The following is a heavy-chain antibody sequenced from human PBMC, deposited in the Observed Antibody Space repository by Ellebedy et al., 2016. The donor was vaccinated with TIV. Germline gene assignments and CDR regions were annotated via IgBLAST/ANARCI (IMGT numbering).Heavy chain of an antibody. V-gene: IGHV4-39*01. CDR3: ARLNGGTFGGVADY. Sequence: SETLSLXCTVSGGSISSSSYYWGWIRQPPGKGLEWIGSIYYSGSTYYNPSLKSRVTISVDTSKNQFSLKLSSVTAADTAVYYCARLNGGTFGGVADYWGQGTLVTVSS. D-gene: IGHD3-16*01. CDR1: GGSISSSSYY. CDR2: IYYSGST. J-gene: IGHJ4*02.